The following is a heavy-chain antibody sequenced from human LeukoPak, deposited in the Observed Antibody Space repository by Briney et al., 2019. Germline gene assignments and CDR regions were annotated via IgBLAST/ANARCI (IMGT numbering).Heavy chain of an antibody. D-gene: IGHD1-26*01. V-gene: IGHV3-30*14. CDR1: GFTFSSYA. J-gene: IGHJ4*02. Sequence: PGGSLRLSCAASGFTFSSYAMHWVRQAPGKGLEWVAVISYDGSNKYYADSVKGRFTISRDNSKNTLDLQMNSLRAEDTAVYYCARSVGATMRKNLYFDYWGQGTLVTVSS. CDR2: ISYDGSNK. CDR3: ARSVGATMRKNLYFDY.